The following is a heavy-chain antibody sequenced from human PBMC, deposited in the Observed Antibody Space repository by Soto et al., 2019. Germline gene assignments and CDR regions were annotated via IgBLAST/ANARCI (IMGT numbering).Heavy chain of an antibody. CDR3: VKVSTFYDILTGYYSTNFFDP. CDR2: ISSDGDIT. CDR1: VFTFSEYS. D-gene: IGHD3-9*01. Sequence: PWGSLRLSCSASVFTFSEYSMRWFRQAPGKGLQYVSTISSDGDITYYADSVKGRFTISRDNSKNTLYLQMNSLRPEDTAVYYCVKVSTFYDILTGYYSTNFFDPWGQGTLVTVSS. V-gene: IGHV3-64D*06. J-gene: IGHJ5*02.